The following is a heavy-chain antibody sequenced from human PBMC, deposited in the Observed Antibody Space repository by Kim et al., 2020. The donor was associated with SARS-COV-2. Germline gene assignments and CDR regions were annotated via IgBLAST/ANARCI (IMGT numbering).Heavy chain of an antibody. Sequence: GGSLRLSCAASGFTFSDYYMTWIRQAPGKGLEWLSYISISTTYTDYADSVKGRFTISRDNAQKSLYLQMNSLRAEDTALYYCARMQPAAPYYAFDIWG. CDR2: ISISTTYT. V-gene: IGHV3-11*03. CDR1: GFTFSDYY. CDR3: ARMQPAAPYYAFDI. D-gene: IGHD2-2*01. J-gene: IGHJ3*02.